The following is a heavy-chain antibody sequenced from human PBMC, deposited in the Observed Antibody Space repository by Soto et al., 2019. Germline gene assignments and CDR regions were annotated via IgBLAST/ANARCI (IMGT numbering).Heavy chain of an antibody. CDR3: ARARSGRRRYYYYYYMDV. V-gene: IGHV1-2*04. J-gene: IGHJ6*03. CDR2: INPNSGGT. CDR1: GYTFTGYY. Sequence: ASVKVSCKASGYTFTGYYIHWVRQAPGQGLGWMGWINPNSGGTNYAQKFQGWVTMTRDTSISTAYMELSRLRSDDTAVYYCARARSGRRRYYYYYYMDVWGKGTTVTVSS. D-gene: IGHD2-15*01.